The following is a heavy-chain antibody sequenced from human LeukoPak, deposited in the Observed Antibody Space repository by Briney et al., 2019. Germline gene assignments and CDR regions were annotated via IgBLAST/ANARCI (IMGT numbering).Heavy chain of an antibody. CDR2: IKSDGSST. V-gene: IGHV3-74*01. Sequence: GGSLRLSCAASGFTFSSYWMNWVRQAPGKGLVGVARIKSDGSSTSYADSVKGRFTISRDNAKNTLYLQMNSLRAEDTAVYFCARESLTTVLTHDYYYMDVWGKGTTVTVSS. CDR1: GFTFSSYW. CDR3: ARESLTTVLTHDYYYMDV. D-gene: IGHD4-23*01. J-gene: IGHJ6*03.